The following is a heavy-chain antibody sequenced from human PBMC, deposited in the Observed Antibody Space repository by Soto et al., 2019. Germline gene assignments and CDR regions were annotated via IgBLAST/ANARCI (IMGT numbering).Heavy chain of an antibody. J-gene: IGHJ3*02. CDR2: LYTSGTT. V-gene: IGHV3-53*01. CDR3: SRDGFGRYDDSGSEAFDI. D-gene: IGHD3-10*01. CDR1: GLTVRAKY. Sequence: CGSLILSSPPSGLTVRAKYMNWVRQARGRWLEWVSVLYTSGTTYYADSVQGRFTISRDNFKNTLYLQMNSLRAEDTAMYYCSRDGFGRYDDSGSEAFDIWGQGTILTVSS.